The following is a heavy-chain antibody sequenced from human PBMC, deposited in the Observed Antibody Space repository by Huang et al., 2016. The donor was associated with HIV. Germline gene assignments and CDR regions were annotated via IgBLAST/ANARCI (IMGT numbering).Heavy chain of an antibody. Sequence: QVQLQQWGAGLLKPSETLSLTCAVYGGSFSGSYWSWIRQPPGKGLEWIGEINHSGSTNYNPSLKSRVTISVDTSKNQFSLKRSSVTAADTAVYYCARILMYYNSSGYGFDYWGQGTLVTVSS. D-gene: IGHD3-22*01. CDR2: INHSGST. CDR1: GGSFSGSY. J-gene: IGHJ4*02. CDR3: ARILMYYNSSGYGFDY. V-gene: IGHV4-34*01.